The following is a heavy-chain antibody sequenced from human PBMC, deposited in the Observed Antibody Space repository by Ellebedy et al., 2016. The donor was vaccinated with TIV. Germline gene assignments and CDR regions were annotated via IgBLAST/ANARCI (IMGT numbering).Heavy chain of an antibody. Sequence: GESLKISCAASGFTFSDHYMDWVRQAPGKGLEWVGFIRSKAYGGTTEYAASVKGRFTISRDDSKSIAYLQMNSLKTEDTAVYYCTRETGGALDYWGQGALVTVSS. CDR2: IRSKAYGGTT. J-gene: IGHJ4*02. D-gene: IGHD3-10*01. CDR3: TRETGGALDY. CDR1: GFTFSDHY. V-gene: IGHV3-49*04.